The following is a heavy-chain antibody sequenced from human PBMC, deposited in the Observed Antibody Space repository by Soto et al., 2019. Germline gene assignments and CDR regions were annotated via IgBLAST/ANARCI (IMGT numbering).Heavy chain of an antibody. CDR1: GFTFSGSA. Sequence: EVQLVESGGGLVQPGGSLKLSCAASGFTFSGSAMHWVRQASGKGLEWVGRIRSKANSYATAYAASVKGRFTISRDDSKHTAYLRLDSLRAEDTAIYYCAKPQYRNAYGSFNDWGQGTLVTVAS. J-gene: IGHJ4*02. CDR2: IRSKANSYAT. V-gene: IGHV3-73*02. CDR3: AKPQYRNAYGSFND. D-gene: IGHD3-16*01.